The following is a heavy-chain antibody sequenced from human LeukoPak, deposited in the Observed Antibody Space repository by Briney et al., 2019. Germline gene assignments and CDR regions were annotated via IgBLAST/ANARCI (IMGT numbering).Heavy chain of an antibody. V-gene: IGHV3-21*01. J-gene: IGHJ2*01. Sequence: PGGSLRLSCAASGFTFSSYSMNWVRQAPGKGLEWVSSITSSSTYIYYADSVKGRFTISRDNAKNSVYLQMNSLRAEDTALYYCAREAGWYFDLWGRGTLVTVSS. CDR3: AREAGWYFDL. CDR1: GFTFSSYS. CDR2: ITSSSTYI. D-gene: IGHD6-19*01.